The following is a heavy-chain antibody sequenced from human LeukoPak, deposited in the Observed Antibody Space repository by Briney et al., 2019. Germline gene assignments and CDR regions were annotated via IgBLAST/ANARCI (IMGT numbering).Heavy chain of an antibody. D-gene: IGHD2-21*02. J-gene: IGHJ4*02. Sequence: GESLKISCKGSGYSFTSYWISWVRQMPGKGLEWMGRIDPSDSYTNYSPSFQGHVTISADKSISTAYLQWSSLKASDTAMYYCARHDGVTGYSCGGDCYSWDYWGQRTLVTVSS. CDR2: IDPSDSYT. V-gene: IGHV5-10-1*01. CDR3: ARHDGVTGYSCGGDCYSWDY. CDR1: GYSFTSYW.